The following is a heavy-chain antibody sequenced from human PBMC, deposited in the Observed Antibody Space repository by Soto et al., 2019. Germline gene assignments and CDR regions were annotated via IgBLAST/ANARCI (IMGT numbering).Heavy chain of an antibody. CDR3: ASSYYYDSGGHDWGY. Sequence: VKVSCKASGGTFSSYAISWVRQAPGQGLEWMGGIIPIFGTANYAQKFQGRVTITADKSTSTAYMELSSLRSEDTAVYYCASSYYYDSGGHDWGYWGQGTLVTVSS. CDR1: GGTFSSYA. J-gene: IGHJ4*02. D-gene: IGHD3-22*01. V-gene: IGHV1-69*06. CDR2: IIPIFGTA.